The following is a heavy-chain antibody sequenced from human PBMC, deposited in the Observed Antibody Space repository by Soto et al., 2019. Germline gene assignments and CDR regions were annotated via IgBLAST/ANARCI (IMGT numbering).Heavy chain of an antibody. D-gene: IGHD2-2*01. J-gene: IGHJ4*02. Sequence: SETLSLTCTVPGGSISSYYWSWIRQPPGKGLEWIGYIYYSGSTNYNPSLKSRVTISVDTSKNQFSLKLSSVTAADTAVYYCAREWCSSTSCYGGIGYWGQGTLVTAPQ. V-gene: IGHV4-59*01. CDR3: AREWCSSTSCYGGIGY. CDR1: GGSISSYY. CDR2: IYYSGST.